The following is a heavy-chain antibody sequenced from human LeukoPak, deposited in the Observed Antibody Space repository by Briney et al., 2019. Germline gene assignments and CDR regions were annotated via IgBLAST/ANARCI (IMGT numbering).Heavy chain of an antibody. CDR2: ISGSGGST. V-gene: IGHV3-23*01. CDR1: GFTFSSYA. Sequence: GASLRLSCAASGFTFSSYAMSWVRQAPGKGLEWVSAISGSGGSTYYADSVKGRFTISRDNSKNTLYLQMNSLRAEDTAVYYCAKDPGGPGELLVIDYWGQGTLVTVSS. J-gene: IGHJ4*02. D-gene: IGHD1-26*01. CDR3: AKDPGGPGELLVIDY.